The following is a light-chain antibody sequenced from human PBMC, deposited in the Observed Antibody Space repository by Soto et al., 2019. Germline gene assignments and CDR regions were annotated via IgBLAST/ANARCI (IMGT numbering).Light chain of an antibody. J-gene: IGKJ2*01. CDR1: QSVASY. CDR3: QHRADWPRGS. Sequence: EIVLTQSPDTLSLSPGDTATLSCRASQSVASYLAWYQQKPGQPPRLLIYHASNRATGIPARFSGSGSGTHFTLTISNLEPEDFAVYYCQHRADWPRGSFGQGTKLEIK. V-gene: IGKV3-11*01. CDR2: HAS.